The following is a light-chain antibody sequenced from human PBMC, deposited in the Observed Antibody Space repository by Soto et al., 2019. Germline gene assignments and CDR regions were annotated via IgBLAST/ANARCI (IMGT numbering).Light chain of an antibody. CDR2: LGS. CDR1: QSLLHSNGYNY. J-gene: IGKJ1*01. Sequence: DIVMTQSPLSLPVTPGEPASISCRSSQSLLHSNGYNYLDWYLQKPGQSPQLLIYLGSNRASGVPDRCSGSGSGTDFTLKISRVEAEDVGVYYCMQALQTPPTFGHGTKVEIK. V-gene: IGKV2-28*01. CDR3: MQALQTPPT.